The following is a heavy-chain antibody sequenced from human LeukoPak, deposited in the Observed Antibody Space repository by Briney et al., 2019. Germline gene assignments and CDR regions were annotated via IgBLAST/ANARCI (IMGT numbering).Heavy chain of an antibody. Sequence: GGSLRLSCAASGFTFSSYSMNWVRQAPGKGLEWVSSISSSSSYIYYADSVKGRFTISRDNSKNTLYLQMNSLRPEDTAVYYCAKTVRYNYDSSGYSLFYNWGQGTLVTVSS. CDR3: AKTVRYNYDSSGYSLFYN. CDR2: ISSSSSYI. V-gene: IGHV3-21*04. J-gene: IGHJ4*02. D-gene: IGHD3-22*01. CDR1: GFTFSSYS.